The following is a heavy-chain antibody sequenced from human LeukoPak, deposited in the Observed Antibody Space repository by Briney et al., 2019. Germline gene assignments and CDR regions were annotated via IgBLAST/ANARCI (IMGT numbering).Heavy chain of an antibody. CDR1: GFTFSSYG. CDR2: IWYDGSNK. CDR3: ARVWSTAMAFWY. Sequence: GRSLRLSCAASGFTFSSYGMHWVRQAPGKGLEWVAVIWYDGSNKYYADSVKSRFTISRDNSKNTLYLQMNSLGAEDTAVYYCARVWSTAMAFWYWGQGTLVTVSS. D-gene: IGHD5-18*01. J-gene: IGHJ4*02. V-gene: IGHV3-33*01.